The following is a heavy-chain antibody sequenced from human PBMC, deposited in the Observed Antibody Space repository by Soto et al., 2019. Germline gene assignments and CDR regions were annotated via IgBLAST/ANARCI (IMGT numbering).Heavy chain of an antibody. Sequence: QVQLQESGPGLVKPSETLSLTCTVSGGSISSYYWSWIRQPPGKGLEWIGYIYYSGSTNYNPSLMSRVTISVDTSKNQFSLKLSSVTAADTAVYYCARHKSKTTSHPKARFVDVWGKGTTVTVSS. CDR3: ARHKSKTTSHPKARFVDV. CDR1: GGSISSYY. J-gene: IGHJ6*04. V-gene: IGHV4-59*08. CDR2: IYYSGST. D-gene: IGHD1-1*01.